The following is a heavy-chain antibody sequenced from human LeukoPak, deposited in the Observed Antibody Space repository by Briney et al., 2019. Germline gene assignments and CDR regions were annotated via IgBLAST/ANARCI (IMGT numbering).Heavy chain of an antibody. Sequence: SETLSLTCTVSGGSISSSSYYWGWIRQPPGKGLEWIGSIYYSGSTYYNPSLKSRVTISVDTSKNQFSLKLSSVTAADTAVYYCARDSTDYGDYEAYYYYYYMDVWGKGTTVTISS. V-gene: IGHV4-39*07. CDR2: IYYSGST. D-gene: IGHD4-17*01. J-gene: IGHJ6*03. CDR1: GGSISSSSYY. CDR3: ARDSTDYGDYEAYYYYYYMDV.